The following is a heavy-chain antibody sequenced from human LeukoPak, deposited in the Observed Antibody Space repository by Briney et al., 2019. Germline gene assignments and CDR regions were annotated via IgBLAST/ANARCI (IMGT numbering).Heavy chain of an antibody. D-gene: IGHD6-19*01. Sequence: GGSLRLSCAASGFTFSSYGMHWVRQAPGKGLEWVAVIWYDGSNKYYADSVKGRFTISRDNSKNTLYPQMNSLRAEDTAVYYCARDRRIAVAGTGWFDPWGQGTLVTVSS. CDR3: ARDRRIAVAGTGWFDP. CDR2: IWYDGSNK. J-gene: IGHJ5*02. V-gene: IGHV3-33*01. CDR1: GFTFSSYG.